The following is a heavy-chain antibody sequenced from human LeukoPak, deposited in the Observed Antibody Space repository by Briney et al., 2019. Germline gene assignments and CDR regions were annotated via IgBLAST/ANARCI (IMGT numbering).Heavy chain of an antibody. CDR1: GFTFSDYY. Sequence: GGSLRLSCAASGFTFSDYYMSWIRQAPGKGLEWVSYISSSDTTIYYADSVKGRFTISRDNAKNSLYLQMNSLRAEDTAVYYCVVTPLGYYYYGMDVWAKGPRSPSP. CDR3: VVTPLGYYYYGMDV. V-gene: IGHV3-11*01. CDR2: ISSSDTTI. D-gene: IGHD4-23*01. J-gene: IGHJ6*02.